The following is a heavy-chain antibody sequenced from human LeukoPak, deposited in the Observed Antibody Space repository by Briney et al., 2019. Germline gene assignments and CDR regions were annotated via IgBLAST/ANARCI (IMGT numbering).Heavy chain of an antibody. J-gene: IGHJ5*02. CDR1: GGSINSYY. V-gene: IGHV4-59*08. CDR3: ARGTIKYSSGWYTSHWFDP. Sequence: NASETLSLTCTVSGGSINSYYWAWIRQPPGKGLEWVGYISYSGTTTYNPSLKTRITISVDTSKNEFSLKLSFVTAADTAVYYCARGTIKYSSGWYTSHWFDPWGQGTLVTVSS. CDR2: ISYSGTT. D-gene: IGHD6-19*01.